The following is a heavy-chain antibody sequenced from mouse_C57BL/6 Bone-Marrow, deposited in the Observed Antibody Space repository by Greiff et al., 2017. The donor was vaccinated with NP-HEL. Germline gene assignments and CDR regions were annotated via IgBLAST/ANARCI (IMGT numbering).Heavy chain of an antibody. J-gene: IGHJ2*01. CDR1: GFTFSDYG. CDR3: ARRYYGSSYGYFDY. D-gene: IGHD1-1*01. V-gene: IGHV5-17*01. Sequence: EVQVVESGGGLVKPGGSLKLSCAASGFTFSDYGMHWVRQAPEKGLEWVAYISSGSSTIYYADTVKGRFTISRDNAKNTLFLQMTSLRSEDTAMYYCARRYYGSSYGYFDYWGQGTTLTVSS. CDR2: ISSGSSTI.